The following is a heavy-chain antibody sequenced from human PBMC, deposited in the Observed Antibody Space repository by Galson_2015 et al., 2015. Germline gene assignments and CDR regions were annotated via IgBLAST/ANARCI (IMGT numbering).Heavy chain of an antibody. J-gene: IGHJ6*03. CDR2: IWNDGTNK. D-gene: IGHD6-6*01. CDR1: GFSFSAYG. Sequence: SLRLSCAASGFSFSAYGMHWVRRAPGKGLDWVAVIWNDGTNKYYGDSVGGRFIISRDNSNNTLYLQMHSLRDEDTAIYYCARGEYSSPNYYINAWGKGTTVTVSS. CDR3: ARGEYSSPNYYINA. V-gene: IGHV3-33*01.